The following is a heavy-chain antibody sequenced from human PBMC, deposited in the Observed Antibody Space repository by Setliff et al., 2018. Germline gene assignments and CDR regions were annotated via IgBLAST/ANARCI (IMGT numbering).Heavy chain of an antibody. CDR1: GYTFTTYY. CDR2: INPGDGST. J-gene: IGHJ4*02. V-gene: IGHV1-46*01. Sequence: ASVKASCKASGYTFTTYYMHWVRQAPGQGLEWMGVINPGDGSTTYAQKFQGRVKMTRDTSTNTVYMQLNSLRFEDRAVYYCARENTAKNFWGEESDYWGQGTLVTVSS. CDR3: ARENTAKNFWGEESDY. D-gene: IGHD3-3*01.